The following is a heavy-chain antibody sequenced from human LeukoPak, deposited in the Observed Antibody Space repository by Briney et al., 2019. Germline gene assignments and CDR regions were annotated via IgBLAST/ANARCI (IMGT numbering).Heavy chain of an antibody. V-gene: IGHV3-30*18. J-gene: IGHJ4*02. CDR3: AKDRGDYGDYLFDY. Sequence: GRSLRLSCAASGFTFSSYGMHWVRQAPGKGLEWVAVISYDGSNKYYADSVKGRFAISRDNSKNTLYLQMNSLRAEDTAVYYCAKDRGDYGDYLFDYWGQGTLVTVSS. CDR2: ISYDGSNK. D-gene: IGHD4-17*01. CDR1: GFTFSSYG.